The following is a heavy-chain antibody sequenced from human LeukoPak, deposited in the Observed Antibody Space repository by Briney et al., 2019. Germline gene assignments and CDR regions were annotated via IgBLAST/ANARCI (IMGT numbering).Heavy chain of an antibody. CDR1: GFTFSTYI. J-gene: IGHJ4*02. V-gene: IGHV3-48*04. D-gene: IGHD3-22*01. CDR2: ISGSSNTI. CDR3: ARDTSYYESSTFDY. Sequence: PGGSLRLSCAASGFTFSTYIMHWVRQAPGRGLDWVSYISGSSNTIYYGDSVKGRFTISRGNAKNLLYLQMNSLRAEDTAVYYCARDTSYYESSTFDYWGQGTLVTVSS.